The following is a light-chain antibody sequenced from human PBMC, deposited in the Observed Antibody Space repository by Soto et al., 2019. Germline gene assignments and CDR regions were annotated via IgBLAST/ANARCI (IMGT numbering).Light chain of an antibody. J-gene: IGLJ1*01. CDR2: DVS. Sequence: QSVLTQPPSASGSPGQSVTISCAGSRSNIGSYDFVAWYQQHPGKAPKLIIYDVSERPSGVPDRFSGSKSGTAASLTVSGLQAEDGADYYCSSYAGRNNYVFGTGTKVTVL. V-gene: IGLV2-8*01. CDR1: RSNIGSYDF. CDR3: SSYAGRNNYV.